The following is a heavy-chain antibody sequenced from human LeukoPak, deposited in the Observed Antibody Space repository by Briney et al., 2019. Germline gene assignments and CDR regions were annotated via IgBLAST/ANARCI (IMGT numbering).Heavy chain of an antibody. J-gene: IGHJ4*02. CDR2: ISTYDGDA. CDR3: ARAPSGFTYGPGDH. CDR1: GYSFTSYG. V-gene: IGHV1-18*01. D-gene: IGHD5-18*01. Sequence: GASVKVSCKASGYSFTSYGITWVRQAPEQGLEWMGWISTYDGDANYAQQLQGRVTMTTDTSTITAYMELRSLRSDDTAVYYCARAPSGFTYGPGDHWGQGTLVTVSS.